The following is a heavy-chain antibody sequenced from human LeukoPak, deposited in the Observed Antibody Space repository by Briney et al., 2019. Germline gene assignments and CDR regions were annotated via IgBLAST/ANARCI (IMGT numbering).Heavy chain of an antibody. Sequence: ASVRVSCKASGYTFPSYFMHWVRQAPGQGLEWMGIINPTGGSTTYAQKFQGRVTMTRDTSTSTVYMELSSLRSDDTAVYYCARTAARRFDYWGQGTLVTVSS. CDR2: INPTGGST. CDR1: GYTFPSYF. V-gene: IGHV1-46*01. CDR3: ARTAARRFDY. J-gene: IGHJ4*02. D-gene: IGHD6-6*01.